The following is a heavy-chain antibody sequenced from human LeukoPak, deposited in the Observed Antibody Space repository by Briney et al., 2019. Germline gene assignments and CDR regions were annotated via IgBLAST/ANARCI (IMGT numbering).Heavy chain of an antibody. CDR2: INHSGST. V-gene: IGHV4-34*01. Sequence: SETLSLTGAAYGGTFSGYYWSWIRQPPGKGLEWIGEINHSGSTNYNPSLKSRVTISVDTSKNQFSLKLSSVTAADTAVYYCASAGRGYYRGDDYWGQGTLVTVSS. CDR1: GGTFSGYY. J-gene: IGHJ4*02. D-gene: IGHD3-22*01. CDR3: ASAGRGYYRGDDY.